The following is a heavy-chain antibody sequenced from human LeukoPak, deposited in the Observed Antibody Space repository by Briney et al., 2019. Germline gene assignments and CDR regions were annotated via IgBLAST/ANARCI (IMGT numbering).Heavy chain of an antibody. D-gene: IGHD2-2*01. J-gene: IGHJ5*02. CDR3: ARAPSVRYNWFDP. CDR2: ISSSSSYT. V-gene: IGHV3-21*05. Sequence: GGSLRLSCTASGFTFANYAMNWVRQAPGKGLEWVSYISSSSSYTNYADSVKGRFTISRDNAKNSLYLQMNSLRAEDTAVYYCARAPSVRYNWFDPWGQGTLVTVSS. CDR1: GFTFANYA.